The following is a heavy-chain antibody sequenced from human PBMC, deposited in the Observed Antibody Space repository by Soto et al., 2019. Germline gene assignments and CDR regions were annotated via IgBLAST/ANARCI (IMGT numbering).Heavy chain of an antibody. CDR3: ASSSRYRMDV. Sequence: SETLSLTCSVSGGSISSGYYYWCYHSQPRGKGLGWIGNIYGSGSTYYSLSLKSRLIISTDTSKSQFSLKVGSVTAADTAVYYCASSSRYRMDVWGQGTTVTVSS. CDR1: GGSISSGYYY. J-gene: IGHJ6*02. CDR2: IYGSGST. V-gene: IGHV4-30-4*08.